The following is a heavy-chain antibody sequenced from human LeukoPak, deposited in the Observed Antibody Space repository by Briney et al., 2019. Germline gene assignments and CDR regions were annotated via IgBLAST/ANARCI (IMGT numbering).Heavy chain of an antibody. J-gene: IGHJ4*02. CDR2: IYSGGST. V-gene: IGHV3-66*01. Sequence: PGGSLRLSCAASEFSVGSNYMTWVRQAPGKGLEWVSLIYSGGSTYYADSVKGRFTISRDNSNNEFYLQMNSLRPEDTAVYYCARGGAPAVYFDYWGQGVLVTVSS. D-gene: IGHD1-26*01. CDR1: EFSVGSNY. CDR3: ARGGAPAVYFDY.